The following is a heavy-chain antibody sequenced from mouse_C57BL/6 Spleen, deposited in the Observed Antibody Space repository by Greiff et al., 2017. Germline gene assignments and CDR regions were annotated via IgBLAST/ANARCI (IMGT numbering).Heavy chain of an antibody. Sequence: EVKLQQSGAELVRPGASVKLSCTASGFNIKDDYMHWVKQRPEQGLEWIGWIDPENGDTEYASKFQGKATIPADTSSNTAYLQLSSLTSEDTAVYYCTTWNGSYWYFDVWGTGTTVTVSS. CDR2: IDPENGDT. CDR1: GFNIKDDY. J-gene: IGHJ1*03. V-gene: IGHV14-4*01. D-gene: IGHD2-2*01. CDR3: TTWNGSYWYFDV.